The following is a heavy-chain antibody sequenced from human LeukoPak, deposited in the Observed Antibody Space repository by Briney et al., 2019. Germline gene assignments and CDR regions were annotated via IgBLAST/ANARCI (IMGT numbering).Heavy chain of an antibody. Sequence: SETLSLTCTVSGGSISSFYWSWIRQPPGKGLEWIGYIYYRGNTQYNPSLKSRVTISVDTSKNQFSLRLTFVTAADTAVYFDLWGRGTLVTVSS. V-gene: IGHV4-59*01. CDR1: GGSISSFY. J-gene: IGHJ2*01. CDR2: IYYRGNT. CDR3: L.